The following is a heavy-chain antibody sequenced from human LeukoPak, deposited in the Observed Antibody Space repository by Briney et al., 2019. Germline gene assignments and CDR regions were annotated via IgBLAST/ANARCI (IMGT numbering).Heavy chain of an antibody. Sequence: PSETLSLTCAVYGGSFSGYYLSWIRQPPGKGLEWIGEINHSGSTNYNPSLKSRVTISVDTSKNQFSLKLSSVTAADTAVYYCAREQWLTPGVQECAFDIWGQGTMVTVSS. V-gene: IGHV4-34*01. CDR1: GGSFSGYY. CDR3: AREQWLTPGVQECAFDI. CDR2: INHSGST. J-gene: IGHJ3*02. D-gene: IGHD6-19*01.